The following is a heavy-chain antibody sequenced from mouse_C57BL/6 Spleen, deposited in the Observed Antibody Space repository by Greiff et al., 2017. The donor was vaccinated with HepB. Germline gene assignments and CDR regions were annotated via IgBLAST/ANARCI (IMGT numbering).Heavy chain of an antibody. CDR2: ISSGGDYI. CDR1: GFTFSSYA. D-gene: IGHD2-4*01. CDR3: TRDHDYDGFAY. V-gene: IGHV5-9-1*02. Sequence: EVQGVESGEGLVKPGGSLKLSCAASGFTFSSYAMSWVRQTPEKRLEWVAYISSGGDYIYYADTVKGRFTISRDNARNTLYLQMSSLKSEDTAMYYCTRDHDYDGFAYWGQGTLVTVSA. J-gene: IGHJ3*01.